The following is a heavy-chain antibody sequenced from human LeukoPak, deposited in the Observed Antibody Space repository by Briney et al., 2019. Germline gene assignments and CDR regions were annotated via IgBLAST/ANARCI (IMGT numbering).Heavy chain of an antibody. Sequence: GGSLRLSCAASGLTVSSNYMSWVRQAPGKGLEWVSIIYSGGSTYYTDSVRGRFIISRDISKNTLYLQMNSLRAEDTAVYYCASVGDCGRASCYAIDYWGQGTLVTVSS. D-gene: IGHD2-2*01. J-gene: IGHJ4*02. CDR3: ASVGDCGRASCYAIDY. CDR2: IYSGGST. CDR1: GLTVSSNY. V-gene: IGHV3-66*01.